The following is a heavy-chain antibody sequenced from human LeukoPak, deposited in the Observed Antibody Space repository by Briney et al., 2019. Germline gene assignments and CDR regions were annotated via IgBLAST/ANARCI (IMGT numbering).Heavy chain of an antibody. V-gene: IGHV3-66*02. Sequence: PGGSLRLSCAASGFTVSSNYMSWVRQAPGKGLEWVSVIYSGGSTYYADSVKGRFTISRDNSKNTLYLQMNSLRAEDTAVYYCARDPLAPYYYYMDVWGKGTTVTVSS. CDR3: ARDPLAPYYYYMDV. CDR2: IYSGGST. J-gene: IGHJ6*03. CDR1: GFTVSSNY.